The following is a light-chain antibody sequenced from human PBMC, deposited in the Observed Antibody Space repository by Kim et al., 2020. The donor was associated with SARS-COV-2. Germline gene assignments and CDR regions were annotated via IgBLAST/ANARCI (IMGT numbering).Light chain of an antibody. CDR1: RSAVAAYNF. V-gene: IGLV2-14*04. CDR2: DVD. CDR3: SSFRSGNTLL. Sequence: GQSITISAKCTRSAVAAYNFVSWYQQHPGEAPKVIIYDVDNRPSGVSNRFSGSKSGNTASLTISEVQAEDEADYYCSSFRSGNTLLFGGGTQLTVL. J-gene: IGLJ3*02.